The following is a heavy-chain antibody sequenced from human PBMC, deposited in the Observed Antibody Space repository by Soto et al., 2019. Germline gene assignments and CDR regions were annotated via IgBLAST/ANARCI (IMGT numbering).Heavy chain of an antibody. CDR2: IYYSGST. D-gene: IGHD3-3*01. CDR3: ARVTIFGVVPYYFDY. CDR1: GGSISSYY. J-gene: IGHJ4*02. V-gene: IGHV4-59*01. Sequence: PSETLSLTCTVSGGSISSYYWSWIRQPPGKGLEWIGYIYYSGSTNYNPSPKSRVTISVDTSKNQFSLKLSSVTAADTAVYYCARVTIFGVVPYYFDYWGQGTLVTVSS.